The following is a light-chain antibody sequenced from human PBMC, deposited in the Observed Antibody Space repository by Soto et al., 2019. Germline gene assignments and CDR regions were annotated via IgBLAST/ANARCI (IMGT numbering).Light chain of an antibody. J-gene: IGLJ1*01. Sequence: QSAXSQPASVSGSPGQSITMSCXGTSSDVGGYRYVSWYQQRPGEAPKLLIYEVTNRPSGISDRFSASKSGNTASLTISGLRYVVEADYFCGSYTSSAYVFGTGTKLTVL. CDR1: SSDVGGYRY. CDR3: GSYTSSAYV. CDR2: EVT. V-gene: IGLV2-14*01.